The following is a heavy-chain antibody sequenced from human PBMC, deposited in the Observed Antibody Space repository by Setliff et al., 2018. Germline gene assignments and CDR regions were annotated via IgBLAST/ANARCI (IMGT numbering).Heavy chain of an antibody. CDR1: GYTFTSYG. V-gene: IGHV1-69*05. CDR2: IIPIFGTA. Sequence: SVKVSCKASGYTFTSYGISWVRQAPGQGLEWMGGIIPIFGTANYAQKFQGRVTITTDESTSTAYMELSSLRSGDTAVYYCAREPFTRVTSIVVVPAAAPYWGQGTLVTVSS. CDR3: AREPFTRVTSIVVVPAAAPY. J-gene: IGHJ4*02. D-gene: IGHD2-2*01.